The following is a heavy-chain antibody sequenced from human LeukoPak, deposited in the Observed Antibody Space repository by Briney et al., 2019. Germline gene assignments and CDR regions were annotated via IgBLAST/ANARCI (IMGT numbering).Heavy chain of an antibody. CDR3: ATDSGHSFSY. J-gene: IGHJ3*01. Sequence: PGGSLRLSCAASGFTFNTAWMHWVRQAPGKGLVWVSRIYSDGSATTYAEFVKGRFTISRDNAKNTLYLQMSSLRIEDTAVYYCATDSGHSFSYWGQGTKVTVSA. CDR2: IYSDGSAT. D-gene: IGHD3-16*01. CDR1: GFTFNTAW. V-gene: IGHV3-74*03.